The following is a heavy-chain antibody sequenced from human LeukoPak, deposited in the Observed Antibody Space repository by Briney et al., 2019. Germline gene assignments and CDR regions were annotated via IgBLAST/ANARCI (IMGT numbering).Heavy chain of an antibody. CDR3: ARANCSSTSCYLYYYYGMDV. V-gene: IGHV3-30*04. CDR1: GFTFSSYA. CDR2: ISYDGSNK. Sequence: PGGSLRLSCAASGFTFSSYAMHWVRQAPGKGLEWVAVISYDGSNKYYADSVKGRFTISRDNSKNTLYLQMNSLRAEDTAVYHCARANCSSTSCYLYYYYGMDVWGQGTTVTVSS. D-gene: IGHD2-2*01. J-gene: IGHJ6*02.